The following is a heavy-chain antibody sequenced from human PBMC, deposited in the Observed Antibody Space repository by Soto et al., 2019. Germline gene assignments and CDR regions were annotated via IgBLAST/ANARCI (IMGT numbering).Heavy chain of an antibody. CDR3: ATWHEREHAYDG. CDR1: GLTISGKKY. Sequence: DVQLVESGGGLIQPGESLRLSCAAFGLTISGKKYVAWVRQAPGKGLEWDSALYDVDGSFYADSVKGRFTTSSDSSKTTVYLQMNDLRPADTAVYFCATWHEREHAYDGWGQGTPVTVSS. J-gene: IGHJ3*01. D-gene: IGHD1-1*01. CDR2: LYDVDGS. V-gene: IGHV3-53*01.